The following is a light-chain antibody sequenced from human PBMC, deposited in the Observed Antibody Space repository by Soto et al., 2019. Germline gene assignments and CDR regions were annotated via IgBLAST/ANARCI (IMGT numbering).Light chain of an antibody. CDR2: DAS. J-gene: IGKJ1*01. CDR1: QSVSSY. Sequence: EIVLTQSQATLYLSPGERASLSCRASQSVSSYLAWYQQKPGQAPRLLIYDASNRATGIPARFSGSGSGTDITLTISSLEPEDFAVYYCQQRSNWPVTFGQGTRVEIK. CDR3: QQRSNWPVT. V-gene: IGKV3-11*01.